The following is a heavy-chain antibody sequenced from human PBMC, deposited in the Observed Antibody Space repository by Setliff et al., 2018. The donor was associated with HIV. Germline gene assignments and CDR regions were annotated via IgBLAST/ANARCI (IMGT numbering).Heavy chain of an antibody. J-gene: IGHJ3*02. Sequence: ASVKVSCKASGYTFSSYGISWVRQAPGQGLQWVGWISGYNGNTHYAQSVQGRVTMTTDTSTNTAYMDLRSLRPDDTAAYYCTKDGLAAGARAFDIWGQGTMVTVSS. CDR2: ISGYNGNT. CDR3: TKDGLAAGARAFDI. CDR1: GYTFSSYG. D-gene: IGHD6-13*01. V-gene: IGHV1-18*01.